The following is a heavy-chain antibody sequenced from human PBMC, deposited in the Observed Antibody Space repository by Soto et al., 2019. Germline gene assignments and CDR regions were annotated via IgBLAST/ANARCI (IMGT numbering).Heavy chain of an antibody. J-gene: IGHJ5*02. V-gene: IGHV4-59*01. CDR3: ARGSFPGGFDP. D-gene: IGHD3-10*01. CDR2: IYYSGST. Sequence: LSLTCTVSGGSTSFYYWTWIRQPPGKGLEWIGNIYYSGSTNYNPSLKSRVTISLDTSKSQFSLKLSSVTAADTAVYYCARGSFPGGFDPWGQGTLVTVSS. CDR1: GGSTSFYY.